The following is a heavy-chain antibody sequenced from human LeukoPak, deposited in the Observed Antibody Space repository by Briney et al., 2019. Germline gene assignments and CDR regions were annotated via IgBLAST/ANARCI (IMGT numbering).Heavy chain of an antibody. CDR3: AKRSDYGDNGNYFDF. CDR1: GFTFSRYG. Sequence: GGSLRLSCAASGFTFSRYGMSWARQAPGKGLEWVSATSSSGDSTYYADSVKGRFTISRDNSKSTLSLQMNSLRAEDTAVYYCAKRSDYGDNGNYFDFWGQGILVTVSS. J-gene: IGHJ4*02. V-gene: IGHV3-23*01. D-gene: IGHD4-23*01. CDR2: TSSSGDST.